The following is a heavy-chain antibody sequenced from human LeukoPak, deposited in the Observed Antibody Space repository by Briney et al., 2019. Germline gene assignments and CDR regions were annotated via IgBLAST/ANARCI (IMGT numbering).Heavy chain of an antibody. D-gene: IGHD2-2*01. CDR3: AKDQGYCSSTSCYADY. Sequence: SGGSLRLSCAASGFTVSSYAMSWVRQAPGKGLEWVSAISGSGGDTYYADSVKGRFTISRDNSKNTLYLQMNSLRAEDTAVYYCAKDQGYCSSTSCYADYWGQGTLVTVSS. V-gene: IGHV3-23*01. CDR1: GFTVSSYA. J-gene: IGHJ4*02. CDR2: ISGSGGDT.